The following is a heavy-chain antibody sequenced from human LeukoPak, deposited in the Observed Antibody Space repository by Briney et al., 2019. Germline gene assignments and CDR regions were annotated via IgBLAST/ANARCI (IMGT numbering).Heavy chain of an antibody. V-gene: IGHV3-33*01. Sequence: GGSLRLSCSASGFTFSTYGMHRVRQAPGKGLEWVAVIWYDGSIKYYADSVKGRVTVSRDNSKSTVYLQMNSLRAEDTAVYYCARVWCSSSSCYSSADLWGQGTLVTVSS. CDR3: ARVWCSSSSCYSSADL. D-gene: IGHD2-15*01. CDR2: IWYDGSIK. CDR1: GFTFSTYG. J-gene: IGHJ5*02.